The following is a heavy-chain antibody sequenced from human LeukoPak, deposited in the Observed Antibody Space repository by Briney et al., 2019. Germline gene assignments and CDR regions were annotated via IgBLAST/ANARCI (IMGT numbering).Heavy chain of an antibody. Sequence: GGSLRLSCAASGFAFSSYSMNWVRQAPGKGLEWVSSISSSSSYIYYADSVKGRFTISRDNAKNSLYLQMNSLRAEDTAVYYCASFVSGIAAHFDYWGQGTLVTVSS. D-gene: IGHD6-13*01. CDR1: GFAFSSYS. CDR2: ISSSSSYI. CDR3: ASFVSGIAAHFDY. J-gene: IGHJ4*02. V-gene: IGHV3-21*04.